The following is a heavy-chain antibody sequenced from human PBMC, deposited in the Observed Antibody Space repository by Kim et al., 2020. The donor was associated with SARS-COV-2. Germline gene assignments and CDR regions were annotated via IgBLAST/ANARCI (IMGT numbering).Heavy chain of an antibody. CDR2: ISSSSSYI. D-gene: IGHD3-16*01. J-gene: IGHJ4*02. Sequence: GGSLRLSCAASGFTFSSYSMNWVRQAPGKGLEWVSSISSSSSYIYYADSVKGRFTISRDNAKNSLYLQMNSLRAEDTAVYYCARVSGRWGEYYFDYWGQGTLVTVSS. CDR1: GFTFSSYS. V-gene: IGHV3-21*01. CDR3: ARVSGRWGEYYFDY.